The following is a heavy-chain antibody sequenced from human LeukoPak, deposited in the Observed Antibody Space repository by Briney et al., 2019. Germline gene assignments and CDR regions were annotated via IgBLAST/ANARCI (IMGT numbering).Heavy chain of an antibody. V-gene: IGHV4-4*07. J-gene: IGHJ4*02. CDR2: MYTSGST. CDR3: ARDRAYSDYKGTTYYFDY. D-gene: IGHD3-10*01. CDR1: DGSISSYY. Sequence: SETLSLTCTVSDGSISSYYWSWIRQPAGKGLEWIGRMYTSGSTNYNPPLKSRVTMSVDTSKNQFSLKLSSVTAADTAVYYCARDRAYSDYKGTTYYFDYWGQGTLVTVSS.